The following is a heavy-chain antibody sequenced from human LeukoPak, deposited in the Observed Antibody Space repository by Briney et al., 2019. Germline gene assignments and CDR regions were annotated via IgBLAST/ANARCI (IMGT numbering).Heavy chain of an antibody. CDR3: ARDIAAAGILNS. V-gene: IGHV3-66*01. CDR1: GFTVSSAF. J-gene: IGHJ5*02. D-gene: IGHD6-13*01. CDR2: IYSGGAT. Sequence: GGSLRLSCAASGFTVSSAFMSWVRQPPGKGLEWVSLIYSGGATYYADSVKGRFTISGDSSNNTLYLQMNSLRGEDTAVYYCARDIAAAGILNSWGQGTLVTVSS.